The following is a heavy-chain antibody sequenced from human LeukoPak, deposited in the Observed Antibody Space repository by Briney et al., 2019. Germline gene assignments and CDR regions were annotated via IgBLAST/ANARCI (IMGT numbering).Heavy chain of an antibody. Sequence: GGSLRLSCAASGFTFSNYWMSWVRQAPGKGLEWVANIREDGSEKYYVDSVKGQFTISRDNAKNSLFLQIDSLRAEDTAVYYCASHCSGGSCYSGYYYYYGMDVWGQGTTVTVSS. CDR3: ASHCSGGSCYSGYYYYYGMDV. CDR1: GFTFSNYW. V-gene: IGHV3-7*01. D-gene: IGHD2-15*01. CDR2: IREDGSEK. J-gene: IGHJ6*02.